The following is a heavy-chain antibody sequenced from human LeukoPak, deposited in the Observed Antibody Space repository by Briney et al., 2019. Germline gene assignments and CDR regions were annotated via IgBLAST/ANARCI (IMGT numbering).Heavy chain of an antibody. V-gene: IGHV3-48*01. CDR1: GFTFSSYS. Sequence: GGSLRLSCAASGFTFSSYSMDWVRQAQGKGREWVLYISSSSSTIYYADSVKGRFTIYRDNAKNSLYLQMNSLRAEDTAVYYCARTLLYYYDSSGLHPWGQGTLVTVSS. J-gene: IGHJ5*02. D-gene: IGHD3-22*01. CDR3: ARTLLYYYDSSGLHP. CDR2: ISSSSSTI.